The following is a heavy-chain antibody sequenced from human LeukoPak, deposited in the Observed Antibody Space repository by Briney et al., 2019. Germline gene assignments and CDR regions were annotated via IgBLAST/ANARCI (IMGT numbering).Heavy chain of an antibody. D-gene: IGHD3-22*01. Sequence: SETLSLTCTVSGGSISSSSYYWGWIRQPPGKGLGWIGSIYYSGSTYYNPSLKSRVTISVDTSKNQFSLKLSSVTAADTAVYYCARVRGYDSSGYYHEYFQHWGQGTLVTVSS. J-gene: IGHJ1*01. V-gene: IGHV4-39*07. CDR1: GGSISSSSYY. CDR3: ARVRGYDSSGYYHEYFQH. CDR2: IYYSGST.